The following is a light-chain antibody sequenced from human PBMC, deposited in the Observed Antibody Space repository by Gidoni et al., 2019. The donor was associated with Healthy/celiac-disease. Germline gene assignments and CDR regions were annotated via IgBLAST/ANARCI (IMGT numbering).Light chain of an antibody. CDR1: QSVSSSY. CDR2: GAS. CDR3: QQYGSSRRT. V-gene: IGKV3-20*01. Sequence: EIVLTQSPGTLSLSPGERATLSCRASQSVSSSYLAWYQQKPGQAPRLLIYGASSGSGTDFTLTISRLEPEDFAVYYCQQYGSSRRTFGGGTKVEIK. J-gene: IGKJ4*01.